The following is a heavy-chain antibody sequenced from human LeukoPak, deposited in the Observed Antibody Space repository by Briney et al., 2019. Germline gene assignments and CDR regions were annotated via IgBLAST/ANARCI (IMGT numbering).Heavy chain of an antibody. D-gene: IGHD6-19*01. CDR3: AKSHSVAVAGTYSTYYFDR. J-gene: IGHJ4*02. V-gene: IGHV3-23*01. Sequence: GGSLRLSCAASGFTLSSYAISWVRQAPGRGLEWVSSISGIGGSTYYADSVKGRFTISRDNSRNTLYLQMSSLRAEDTAVYYCAKSHSVAVAGTYSTYYFDRWGQGTLVTVSS. CDR2: ISGIGGST. CDR1: GFTLSSYA.